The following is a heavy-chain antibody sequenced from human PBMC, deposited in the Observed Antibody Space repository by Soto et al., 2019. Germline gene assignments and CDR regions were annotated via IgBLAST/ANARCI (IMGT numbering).Heavy chain of an antibody. CDR2: INPSGGST. CDR1: GYTFTNYY. J-gene: IGHJ4*02. V-gene: IGHV1-46*01. CDR3: ARALTEFDY. D-gene: IGHD7-27*01. Sequence: QVHLVQSGAQVEKPGASVTVSCTASGYTFTNYYIHWVQQAPGQGLEWMGIINPSGGSTSYAQKFQGRVTMTRDTSTSTVYMQLSGLTYDDTAVYFCARALTEFDYWGPGTRVTVSS.